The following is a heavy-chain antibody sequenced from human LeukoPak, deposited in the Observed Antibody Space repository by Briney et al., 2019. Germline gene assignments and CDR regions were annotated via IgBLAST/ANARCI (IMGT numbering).Heavy chain of an antibody. J-gene: IGHJ4*02. Sequence: SETLSLTCAVYGGSFSGYYWSWIRQPPGKGLEWLGEINHSGSTNYNPSLKSRVTISVDTSKNQFSLKLSSVTAADTAVYYCARGPYSSGWYRGYFDYWGQGTLVTVSS. D-gene: IGHD6-19*01. CDR3: ARGPYSSGWYRGYFDY. V-gene: IGHV4-34*01. CDR2: INHSGST. CDR1: GGSFSGYY.